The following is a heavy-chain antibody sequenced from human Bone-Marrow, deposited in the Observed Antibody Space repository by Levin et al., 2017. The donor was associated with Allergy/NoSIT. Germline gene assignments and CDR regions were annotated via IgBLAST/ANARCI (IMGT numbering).Heavy chain of an antibody. J-gene: IGHJ4*02. CDR1: GFTFSTYV. D-gene: IGHD3-10*01. CDR3: AKGGRAADQIFDY. CDR2: IGGSDGST. Sequence: GGSLRLSCAASGFTFSTYVMTWVRQGPGKGLEWVSSIGGSDGSTRYAESVKGRFTISRDNSRNTLYLQLNSLRAEDTAVYFCAKGGRAADQIFDYWGQGTLVTVSS. V-gene: IGHV3-23*01.